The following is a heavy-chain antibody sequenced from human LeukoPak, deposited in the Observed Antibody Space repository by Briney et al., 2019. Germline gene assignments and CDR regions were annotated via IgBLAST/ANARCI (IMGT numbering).Heavy chain of an antibody. CDR1: GYSISSGHY. V-gene: IGHV4-38-2*02. Sequence: SETLSLTCTVSGYSISSGHYWGWIRHPPGKGLEWIGNIYHSGSTYYNPSLKSRVTISVDTSKNQFSLRLTSVTAADTAVYYCARVPGGALNWFDPWGQGTLVTVSS. CDR2: IYHSGST. D-gene: IGHD1-1*01. CDR3: ARVPGGALNWFDP. J-gene: IGHJ5*02.